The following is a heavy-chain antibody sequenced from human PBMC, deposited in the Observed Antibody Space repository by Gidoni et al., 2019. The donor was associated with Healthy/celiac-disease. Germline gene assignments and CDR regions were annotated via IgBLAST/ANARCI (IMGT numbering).Heavy chain of an antibody. CDR1: GFTFSSYA. CDR3: HFTGGAVDGMDV. V-gene: IGHV3-64*01. J-gene: IGHJ6*02. CDR2: ISSNGGST. D-gene: IGHD2-8*02. Sequence: EVQLVESGGGLVQPGGSLRLSCAASGFTFSSYAMHWVRQAPGKGLEYVSAISSNGGSTYYANSVKGRFTISRDNSKNTLYLQMGSLRAEDMAVYYCHFTGGAVDGMDVWGQGTTVTVSS.